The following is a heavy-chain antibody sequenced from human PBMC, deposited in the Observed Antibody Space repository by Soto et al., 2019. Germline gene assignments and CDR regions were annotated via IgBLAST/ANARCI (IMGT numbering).Heavy chain of an antibody. Sequence: QLLQSGGGLVQPGGSLTLSCAASGFTFGTTDMSWVRQAPGEGLEWVSTIDGSGGITYYADSVKGRFTSSRDNSRNTVYLQMNSLRGDDTALYYCVKNSGGFNTWGQGALVTVSS. CDR3: VKNSGGFNT. J-gene: IGHJ5*02. CDR1: GFTFGTTD. CDR2: IDGSGGIT. V-gene: IGHV3-23*01. D-gene: IGHD3-10*01.